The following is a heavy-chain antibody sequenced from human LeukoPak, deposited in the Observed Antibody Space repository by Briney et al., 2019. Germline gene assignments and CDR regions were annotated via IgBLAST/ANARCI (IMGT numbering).Heavy chain of an antibody. Sequence: ASVKVSCKASGYIFINYYIHWVRQAPGQGLEWMGGIIPIFGTANYAQKFQGRVTITADESTSTAYMELSSLRSEDTAVYYCARGGIEDYFDYWGQGTLVTVSS. D-gene: IGHD1-26*01. CDR3: ARGGIEDYFDY. J-gene: IGHJ4*02. V-gene: IGHV1-69*13. CDR2: IIPIFGTA. CDR1: GYIFINYY.